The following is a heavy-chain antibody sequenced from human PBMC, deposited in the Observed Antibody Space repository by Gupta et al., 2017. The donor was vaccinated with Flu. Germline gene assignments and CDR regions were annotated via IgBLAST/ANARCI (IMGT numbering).Heavy chain of an antibody. Sequence: GFTLTNYALRWVRQAPGKGLEWVSTVTGGGASSYYSDSVKGRFTISGDSSKKTVYLQMKSLRVEDTAVYYCTKDANGAYDTWGQGTMVTVSS. CDR2: VTGGGASS. J-gene: IGHJ3*02. CDR3: TKDANGAYDT. CDR1: GFTLTNYA. V-gene: IGHV3-23*01.